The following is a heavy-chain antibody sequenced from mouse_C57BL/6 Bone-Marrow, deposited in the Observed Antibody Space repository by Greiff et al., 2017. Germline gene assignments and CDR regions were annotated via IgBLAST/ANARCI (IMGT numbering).Heavy chain of an antibody. Sequence: VQLVESGAELVKPGASVKLSCKASGYTFTEYTIHWVKQRSGQGLEWIGWFYPGSGSIKYNEKFKDKATLTADKSSSTVYMERSRLTSEDSAVYFCAKHEASYYYGSSPYFDDWGQGTTLTVSS. CDR3: AKHEASYYYGSSPYFDD. D-gene: IGHD1-1*01. V-gene: IGHV1-62-2*01. CDR2: FYPGSGSI. J-gene: IGHJ2*01. CDR1: GYTFTEYT.